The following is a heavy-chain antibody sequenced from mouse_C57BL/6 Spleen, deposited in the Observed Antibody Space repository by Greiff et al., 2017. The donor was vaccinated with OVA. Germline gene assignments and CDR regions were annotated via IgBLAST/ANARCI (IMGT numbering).Heavy chain of an antibody. CDR3: TRDYYGSSHFAY. Sequence: DVMLVESGEGLVKPGGSLKLSCAASGFTFSSYAMSWVRQTPEKRLEWVAYISSGGDYIYYADTVKGRFTISRDNARNTLYLQMSSLKSEDTAMYYCTRDYYGSSHFAYWGQGTLVTVSA. CDR1: GFTFSSYA. D-gene: IGHD1-1*01. CDR2: ISSGGDYI. J-gene: IGHJ3*01. V-gene: IGHV5-9-1*02.